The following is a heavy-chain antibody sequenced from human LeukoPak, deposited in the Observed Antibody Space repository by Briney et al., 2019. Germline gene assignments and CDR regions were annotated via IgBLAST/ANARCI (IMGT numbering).Heavy chain of an antibody. V-gene: IGHV4-4*02. D-gene: IGHD1-26*01. J-gene: IGHJ4*02. CDR1: GGSISSSNW. CDR2: IYHSGST. CDR3: ARAHSGSYLALDY. Sequence: ATLSLTCAVSGGSISSSNWWSWVRQPPGKGLEWIGEIYHSGSTNYNPSLKSRVTISVAKSKNQFSLKLSSVTAADTAVYYCARAHSGSYLALDYWGQGTLVTVSS.